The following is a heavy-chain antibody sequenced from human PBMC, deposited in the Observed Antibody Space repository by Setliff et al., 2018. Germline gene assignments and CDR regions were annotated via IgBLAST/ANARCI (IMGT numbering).Heavy chain of an antibody. J-gene: IGHJ4*02. CDR1: GYTFTSHY. CDR2: INPSSGRT. Sequence: GASVKVSCKASGYTFTSHYMHWVRQAPGLGLEWMGTINPSSGRTSYAQKFQGRVTMTRATSTSTVYMDMSSLRSEDTAFYYCARAPSVELVTIRTNSWFTYWGQGTLVTVSS. V-gene: IGHV1-46*01. D-gene: IGHD5-18*01. CDR3: ARAPSVELVTIRTNSWFTY.